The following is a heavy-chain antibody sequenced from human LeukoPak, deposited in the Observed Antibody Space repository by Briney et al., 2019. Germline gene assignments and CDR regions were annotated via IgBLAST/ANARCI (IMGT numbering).Heavy chain of an antibody. CDR2: IRDSGVST. CDR1: GFNFISYS. J-gene: IGHJ4*02. Sequence: GGSLRLSCAASGFNFISYSMSWVRQAPGKGLEWVSVIRDSGVSTYYADSVKGRFTISRDNSKNTLYLQMNNLRAEDTAIYYCAKRQGSSASCYDYWGQGTLVTVSS. D-gene: IGHD2-2*01. V-gene: IGHV3-23*01. CDR3: AKRQGSSASCYDY.